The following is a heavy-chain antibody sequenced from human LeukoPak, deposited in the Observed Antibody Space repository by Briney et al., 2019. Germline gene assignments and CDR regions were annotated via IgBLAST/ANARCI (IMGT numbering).Heavy chain of an antibody. CDR1: GFTLSSYW. J-gene: IGHJ3*02. D-gene: IGHD3-10*01. CDR3: ARDWVAGVPFDAFDI. CDR2: IKADGSEK. V-gene: IGHV3-7*03. Sequence: GGSLRLSCAASGFTLSSYWMSWVRQAPGKGLEWVANIKADGSEKYYVDSVKGRFTISRDNAKNSLYLHMNSLTAEDTAMYYCARDWVAGVPFDAFDIWGQGTMVSVSS.